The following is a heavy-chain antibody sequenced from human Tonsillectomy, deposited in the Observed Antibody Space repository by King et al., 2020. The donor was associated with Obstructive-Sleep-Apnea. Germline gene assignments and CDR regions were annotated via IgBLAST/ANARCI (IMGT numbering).Heavy chain of an antibody. CDR1: GFTFSSSS. J-gene: IGHJ4*02. D-gene: IGHD1-26*01. CDR2: ISYDGSED. CDR3: ARGGGGSSSPLDY. V-gene: IGHV3-30*04. Sequence: QLVQSGGVVVQPGRSLRLSCAASGFTFSSSSMHWVRQAPCKGLGWVAVISYDGSEDYFAESVKGRLTISKDNSKNTVYLQVNSLRAEDTAMYYCARGGGGSSSPLDYWGQGTLVTVSS.